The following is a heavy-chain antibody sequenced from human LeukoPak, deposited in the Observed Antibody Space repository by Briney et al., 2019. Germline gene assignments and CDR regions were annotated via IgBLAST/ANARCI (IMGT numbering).Heavy chain of an antibody. J-gene: IGHJ4*02. CDR1: GGTFSSYA. Sequence: SVKVSCKASGGTFSSYAISWVRQAPGQGLEWMGGIIPIFGTANYAQKFQGRVTITADESTSTACMELSSLRSEDTAVYYCASSPGGLTHYYFDYWGQGTLVTVSS. V-gene: IGHV1-69*13. CDR2: IIPIFGTA. D-gene: IGHD3-9*01. CDR3: ASSPGGLTHYYFDY.